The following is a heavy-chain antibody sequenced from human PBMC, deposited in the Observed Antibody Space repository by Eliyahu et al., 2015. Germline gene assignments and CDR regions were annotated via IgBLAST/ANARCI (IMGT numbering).Heavy chain of an antibody. D-gene: IGHD6-19*01. CDR3: AKDGGRAWSDFDS. V-gene: IGHV3-30-3*01. Sequence: QVQLVESGGGVVQPGRSLRLXCAASGFTFSTSAMHWVRQAPGKGLGWVAVVSYDGSNQYYADSVKGRFTISRDDSKNTVYLQMNSLRVDDTAVYYCAKDGGRAWSDFDSWGQGTLVTVSS. J-gene: IGHJ4*02. CDR2: VSYDGSNQ. CDR1: GFTFSTSA.